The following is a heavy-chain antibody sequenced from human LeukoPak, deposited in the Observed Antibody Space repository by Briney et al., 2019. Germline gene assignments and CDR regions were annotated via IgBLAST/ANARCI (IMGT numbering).Heavy chain of an antibody. CDR3: ASSDYNWNHIDC. CDR1: GGSISSYY. CDR2: IYYSGST. D-gene: IGHD1-14*01. J-gene: IGHJ4*02. Sequence: SETLSLTCTVSGGSISSYYWSWIRQPPGKGLEWIGYIYYSGSTNYNPSLKSRVTISVDTSKNQFSLKLSSVTAADTAVYYCASSDYNWNHIDCWGQGTLVTVSS. V-gene: IGHV4-59*08.